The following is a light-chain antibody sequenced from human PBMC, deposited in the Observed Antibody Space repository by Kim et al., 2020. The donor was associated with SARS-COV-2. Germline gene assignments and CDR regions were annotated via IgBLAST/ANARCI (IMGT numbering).Light chain of an antibody. V-gene: IGLV2-14*03. CDR1: SSDVGAY. CDR3: SSYATTRSYV. CDR2: DVN. J-gene: IGLJ1*01. Sequence: QSALTQPASVSGSPGQSITISCTGTSSDVGAYVSWYQHHPGKAPKLMIFDVNNRPSGLSNRFSGSKSGNTASLTISGLQAEDEADYYCSSYATTRSYVFGTGTKVTVL.